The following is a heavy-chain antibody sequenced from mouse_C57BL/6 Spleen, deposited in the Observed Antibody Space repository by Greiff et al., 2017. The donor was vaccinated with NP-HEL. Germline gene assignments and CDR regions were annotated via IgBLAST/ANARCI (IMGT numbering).Heavy chain of an antibody. V-gene: IGHV1-54*01. Sequence: QVQLQQSGAELVRPGTSVKVSCKASGYAFTNYLIEWVKQRPGQGLEWIGVINPGSGGTNYNEKFKGKATLTADKSSSTAYMQLSSLTSEDSAVYFCASSCEVSRAMDYWGKGTSVTAAS. CDR1: GYAFTNYL. CDR2: INPGSGGT. J-gene: IGHJ4*01. D-gene: IGHD1-1*01. CDR3: ASSCEVSRAMDY.